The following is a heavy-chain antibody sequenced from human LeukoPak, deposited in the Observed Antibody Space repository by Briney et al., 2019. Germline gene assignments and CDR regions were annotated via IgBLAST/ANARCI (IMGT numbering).Heavy chain of an antibody. CDR2: ISSSSSYI. D-gene: IGHD2-2*01. Sequence: PGGSLRLSCAASGFTFSSYSMNWVRQAPGKGLEWVSSISSSSSYIYYADSIKGRFTISRDNAKNSLYLQMNSLRTEDTAVYYCARSVGNIVVRPAALDYWGQGTLVTVSS. J-gene: IGHJ4*02. CDR1: GFTFSSYS. V-gene: IGHV3-21*01. CDR3: ARSVGNIVVRPAALDY.